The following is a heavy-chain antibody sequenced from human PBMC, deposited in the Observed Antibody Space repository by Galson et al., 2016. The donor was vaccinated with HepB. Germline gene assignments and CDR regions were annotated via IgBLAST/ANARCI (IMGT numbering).Heavy chain of an antibody. D-gene: IGHD3-16*01. CDR3: ARQNHQLGHYFYSGMDV. J-gene: IGHJ6*02. CDR2: IYPGDSDT. Sequence: QSGAEVKKPGESLKISCRVSGYTFTNNWIGWVRQMPGKGLEWMGIIYPGDSDTKYSPSFQGHVTISVDKSLNTAYLQWNSLRASDPATYYCARQNHQLGHYFYSGMDVWGQGASVTVSS. CDR1: GYTFTNNW. V-gene: IGHV5-51*01.